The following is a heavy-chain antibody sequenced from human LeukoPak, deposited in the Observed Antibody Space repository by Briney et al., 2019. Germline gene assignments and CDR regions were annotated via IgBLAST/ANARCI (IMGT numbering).Heavy chain of an antibody. D-gene: IGHD3-22*01. CDR1: GFTFSSYS. J-gene: IGHJ6*02. Sequence: GGSLRLSCAASGFTFSSYSMNWVRQAPGKGLEWVSSISSSSSYIYYADSVKGRFTISRDNAKNSLYLQMNSLRAEDTALYYCARSMIVVVTNYYYGMDVWGQGTTVTVSS. CDR2: ISSSSSYI. CDR3: ARSMIVVVTNYYYGMDV. V-gene: IGHV3-21*04.